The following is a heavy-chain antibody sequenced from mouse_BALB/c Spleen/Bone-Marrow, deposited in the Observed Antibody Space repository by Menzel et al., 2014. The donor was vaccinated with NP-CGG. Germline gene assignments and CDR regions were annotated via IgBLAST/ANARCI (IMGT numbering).Heavy chain of an antibody. CDR2: IDPASGNT. CDR1: GFNIKDTY. J-gene: IGHJ2*01. D-gene: IGHD1-1*01. Sequence: EVQLVESGAELVKPGASVKLSCTASGFNIKDTYMHWVKQRPEQGLEWIGRIDPASGNTKYDPKFQGKATITADTSSNTAYLQLSSLTSEDTAVYYCARYYYGFYSDYWGQGTTLTVSS. V-gene: IGHV14-3*02. CDR3: ARYYYGFYSDY.